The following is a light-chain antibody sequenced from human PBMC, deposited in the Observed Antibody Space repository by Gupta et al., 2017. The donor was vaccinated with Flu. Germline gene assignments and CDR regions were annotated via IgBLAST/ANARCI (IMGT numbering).Light chain of an antibody. CDR2: EVS. V-gene: IGLV2-14*01. CDR3: SSYTSSNAVE. J-gene: IGLJ3*02. CDR1: SSDVGGYNY. Sequence: QSALTQPASLSGSPGQSITISCTGTSSDVGGYNYVSWYQHHPGKAPKLMIYEVSNRPSGVSNRFSGSKSGNTASLTISGLQAEDEAEYYCSSYTSSNAVEFGGGTKLTVL.